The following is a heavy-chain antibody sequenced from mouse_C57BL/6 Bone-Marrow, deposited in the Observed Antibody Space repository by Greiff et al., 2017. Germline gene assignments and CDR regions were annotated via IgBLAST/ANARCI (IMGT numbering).Heavy chain of an antibody. CDR3: ARRDYYDYDWGYAMDY. J-gene: IGHJ4*01. Sequence: VQLQQPGAELVKPGASVKLSCKASGYTFTSYWMHWVKQRPGQGLEWIGMIHPNSGSTNYNEKFKSKATLTVDKSSSTAYMQLSSLTSEDSAVYYCARRDYYDYDWGYAMDYWGQGTSVTVSS. CDR1: GYTFTSYW. D-gene: IGHD2-4*01. V-gene: IGHV1-64*01. CDR2: IHPNSGST.